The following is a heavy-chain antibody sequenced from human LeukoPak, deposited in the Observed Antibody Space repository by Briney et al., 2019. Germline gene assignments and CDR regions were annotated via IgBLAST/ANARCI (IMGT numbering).Heavy chain of an antibody. V-gene: IGHV3-23*01. CDR3: AKGGLYYYDSSGPPL. D-gene: IGHD3-22*01. J-gene: IGHJ4*02. CDR1: GFTFSSYG. Sequence: GGSLRLSCAASGFTFSSYGMSWVRQAPGKGLEWVSAISGSGGSTYYADSVKGRFTISRDNSKNTLYLQMNSLRVEDTAVYYCAKGGLYYYDSSGPPLWGQGTLVTVSS. CDR2: ISGSGGST.